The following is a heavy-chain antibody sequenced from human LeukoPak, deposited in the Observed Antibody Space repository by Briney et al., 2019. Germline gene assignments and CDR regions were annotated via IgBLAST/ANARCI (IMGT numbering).Heavy chain of an antibody. V-gene: IGHV4-34*01. D-gene: IGHD2-2*01. Sequence: SETLSLTCAVYGGSFSGYYWSWIRQPPGKGLEWIGEINHSVSTNYNPSLKSRVTISVDTSKNQFSLKLSSVTAADTAEYYCAREGCSSTSCYRLGYWGQGTLVTVSS. J-gene: IGHJ4*02. CDR1: GGSFSGYY. CDR2: INHSVST. CDR3: AREGCSSTSCYRLGY.